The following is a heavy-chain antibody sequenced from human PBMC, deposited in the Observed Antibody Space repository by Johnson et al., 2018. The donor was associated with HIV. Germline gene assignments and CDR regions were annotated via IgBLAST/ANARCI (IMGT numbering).Heavy chain of an antibody. D-gene: IGHD1-26*01. CDR2: IYSGGST. V-gene: IGHV3-66*01. CDR3: AREGGIVAAQGDAFDI. J-gene: IGHJ3*02. CDR1: GFTVSSNY. Sequence: MLLVESGGGLVQPGGSLRLSCAASGFTVSSNYINWVRQAPGKGLEWVSVIYSGGSTYYADSVKGRFTISRDNSKNTLYLQMNSLRAEDTAVYYCAREGGIVAAQGDAFDIWGQGTMVTVSS.